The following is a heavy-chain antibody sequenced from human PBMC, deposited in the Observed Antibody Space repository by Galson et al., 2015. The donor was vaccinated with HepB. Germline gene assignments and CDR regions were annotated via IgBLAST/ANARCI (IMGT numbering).Heavy chain of an antibody. CDR3: ARDDVAARPGWFDP. CDR2: ISAYNGNT. V-gene: IGHV1-18*01. CDR1: GYTFITYG. Sequence: QSGAEVKKPGASVKVSCKASGYTFITYGVSWVRQAPGQGLEWMGWISAYNGNTNYAQTFQGRVTMTTDTSTSTAYMELRSLRSEDTAVYYCARDDVAARPGWFDPWGQGTLVTVSS. D-gene: IGHD6-6*01. J-gene: IGHJ5*02.